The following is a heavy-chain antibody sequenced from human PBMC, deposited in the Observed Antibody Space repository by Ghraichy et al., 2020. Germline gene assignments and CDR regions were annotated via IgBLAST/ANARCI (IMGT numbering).Heavy chain of an antibody. J-gene: IGHJ4*02. Sequence: GGSLRLSCAASGFTFSNAWMSWVRQAPGKGLEWVGRIKSKTDGGTTDYAAPVKGRFTISRDDSKNTLYLQMNSLKTEDTAVYYCTTDRLTIFGVVIGGHCYWGQGTLVTVSS. CDR1: GFTFSNAW. D-gene: IGHD3-3*01. CDR2: IKSKTDGGTT. V-gene: IGHV3-15*01. CDR3: TTDRLTIFGVVIGGHCY.